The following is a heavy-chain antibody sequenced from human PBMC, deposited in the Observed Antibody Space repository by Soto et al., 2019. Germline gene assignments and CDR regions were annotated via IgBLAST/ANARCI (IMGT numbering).Heavy chain of an antibody. V-gene: IGHV3-73*01. CDR2: IKTKAESYAT. CDR1: GFRFSGSD. D-gene: IGHD2-15*01. Sequence: EVQLVESGGGLVQPGGSLKLSCAASGFRFSGSDMHWVRQASGEGLEWVGSIKTKAESYATALAASVKGRFSMSRDDSKNTAYLEMNSLKTEDTAVYYCTRRDCSGGNCYSDFDFWGQGALVTVSS. J-gene: IGHJ4*02. CDR3: TRRDCSGGNCYSDFDF.